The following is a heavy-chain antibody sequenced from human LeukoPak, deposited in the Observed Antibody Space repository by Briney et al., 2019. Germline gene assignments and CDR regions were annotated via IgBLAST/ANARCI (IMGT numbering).Heavy chain of an antibody. V-gene: IGHV3-23*01. CDR1: GFTFSSYA. J-gene: IGHJ4*02. Sequence: GGSLRLSCAAPGFTFSSYAMSWVRQAPGKGLEWVSAISGSGGSTYYADSVKGRFTISRDNSKNTLYLQMNSLRAEDTAVYYCAKDRAVWFGELECYFDYWGQGTLVTVSS. D-gene: IGHD3-10*01. CDR3: AKDRAVWFGELECYFDY. CDR2: ISGSGGST.